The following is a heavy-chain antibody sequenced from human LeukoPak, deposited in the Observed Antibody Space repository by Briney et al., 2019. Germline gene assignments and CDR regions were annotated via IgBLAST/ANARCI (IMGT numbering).Heavy chain of an antibody. D-gene: IGHD4-11*01. CDR3: ARGNPPPTVTIAY. CDR1: GGSVSSGSYY. CDR2: IYTSGST. V-gene: IGHV4-61*02. Sequence: SETLSLTCTVSGGSVSSGSYYWSWIRQPAGKGLEWIGRIYTSGSTNYNPSLKSRVTISVDTSKNQFSLKLSSVTAADTAVYYCARGNPPPTVTIAYWGQGTLVTVSS. J-gene: IGHJ4*02.